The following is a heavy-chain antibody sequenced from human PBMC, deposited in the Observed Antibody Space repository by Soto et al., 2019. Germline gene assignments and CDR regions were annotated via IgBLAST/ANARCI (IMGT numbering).Heavy chain of an antibody. CDR2: IYSGGST. CDR1: GFTVSSNY. D-gene: IGHD2-2*01. CDR3: ATLPAAMFDYFDY. Sequence: GGSLRLSCAASGFTVSSNYMSWVRQAPGKGLEWVSVIYSGGSTYYADSVKGRFTISRDNSKNTLYLQMNSLRAEDTAVYYCATLPAAMFDYFDYWGQGTLVTVSS. J-gene: IGHJ4*02. V-gene: IGHV3-66*01.